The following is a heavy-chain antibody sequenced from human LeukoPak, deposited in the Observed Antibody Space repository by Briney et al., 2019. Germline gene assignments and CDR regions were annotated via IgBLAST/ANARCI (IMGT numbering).Heavy chain of an antibody. Sequence: ASVKVSCKASGYTFTSYGISWVRQAPGQGLEWMGWISAYNGNTNYAQKLQGRVTMTTDTSTSTAYMELRSLRSDDTAVYYCAREAIWFGELLVYYYYMDVWGKGTTVTISS. CDR1: GYTFTSYG. D-gene: IGHD3-10*01. J-gene: IGHJ6*03. V-gene: IGHV1-18*01. CDR2: ISAYNGNT. CDR3: AREAIWFGELLVYYYYMDV.